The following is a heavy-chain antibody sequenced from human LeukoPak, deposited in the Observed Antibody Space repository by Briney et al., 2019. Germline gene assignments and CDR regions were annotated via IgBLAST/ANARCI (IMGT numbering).Heavy chain of an antibody. J-gene: IGHJ4*02. Sequence: GGSLTLSCTTTGFTFSSDGMHWARQAPGKGLEWVAVISSDGSGKHSAESVKGRFTISRDNSKNTLYLQMNSLRAEDTAVYYCAKALTGGNYYLDFWGQGTLVTVSS. V-gene: IGHV3-30*18. D-gene: IGHD1-26*01. CDR3: AKALTGGNYYLDF. CDR1: GFTFSSDG. CDR2: ISSDGSGK.